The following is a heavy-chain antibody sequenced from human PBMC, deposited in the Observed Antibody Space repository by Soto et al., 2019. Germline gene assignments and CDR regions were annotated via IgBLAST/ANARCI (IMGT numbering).Heavy chain of an antibody. Sequence: QVQLVQSGAEVKKPGASVKVSCKASGYTFIDYDINWFRQATRQGLEWMGWMNPNNGNTGYAQNFQGRVTMTRSTSISTAYMELSTLRSEDTAVYYCAKGPRNWGVDHWGQGTLVIVSS. J-gene: IGHJ4*02. V-gene: IGHV1-8*01. CDR2: MNPNNGNT. CDR1: GYTFIDYD. CDR3: AKGPRNWGVDH. D-gene: IGHD7-27*01.